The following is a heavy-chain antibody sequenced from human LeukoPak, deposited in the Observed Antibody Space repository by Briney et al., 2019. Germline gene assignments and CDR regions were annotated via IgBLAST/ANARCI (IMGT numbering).Heavy chain of an antibody. V-gene: IGHV3-23*01. CDR2: ISGSGGST. D-gene: IGHD2-21*01. Sequence: PGGSLRLSCAASEFTISSYGMSWVRQAPGKGLEWVASISGSGGSTQYADSVQGRFAISKDNSKNTLYLQMNSLRAEDTAVYYCARLYCGGDCYGTGFDYWGQGTLVTVSS. J-gene: IGHJ4*02. CDR1: EFTISSYG. CDR3: ARLYCGGDCYGTGFDY.